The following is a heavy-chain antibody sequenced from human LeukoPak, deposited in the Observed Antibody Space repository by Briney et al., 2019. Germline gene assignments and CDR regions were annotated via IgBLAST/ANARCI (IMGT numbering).Heavy chain of an antibody. CDR1: GGSFSGYY. CDR2: INHSGST. CDR3: ASPLLVTATNDGMDV. D-gene: IGHD2-21*02. J-gene: IGHJ6*02. Sequence: SETLSLTCAVYGGSFSGYYWSWIRQPPGKGLEWIGEINHSGSTNYNPSLKSRVTISVDTSKNQFSLKLSSVTAADTAVYYCASPLLVTATNDGMDVWGQGTTVTVSS. V-gene: IGHV4-34*01.